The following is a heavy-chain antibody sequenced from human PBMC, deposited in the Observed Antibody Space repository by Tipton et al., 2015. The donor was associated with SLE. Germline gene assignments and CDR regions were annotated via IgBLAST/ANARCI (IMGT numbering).Heavy chain of an antibody. V-gene: IGHV3-30*18. D-gene: IGHD2/OR15-2a*01. J-gene: IGHJ4*02. CDR3: AKESTQAVLLFDY. CDR2: IWYDGSNK. Sequence: SLRLSCAASGFTFSSYGMHWVRQAPGKGLEWVAVIWYDGSNKYYADSVKGRFTISRDNSKNTLYLQMNSLRAEDTAVYYCAKESTQAVLLFDYWGQGSRVTVSS. CDR1: GFTFSSYG.